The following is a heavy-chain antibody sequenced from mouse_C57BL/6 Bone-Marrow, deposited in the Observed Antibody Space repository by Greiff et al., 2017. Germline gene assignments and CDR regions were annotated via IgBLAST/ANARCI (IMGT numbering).Heavy chain of an antibody. CDR3: ARIYYDYEGRYIDV. CDR2: LSNLAYSI. J-gene: IGHJ1*03. V-gene: IGHV5-15*01. D-gene: IGHD2-4*01. CDR1: GFSFSDYG. Sequence: EVKLMESGGGLAQPGGSLKLSCAASGFSFSDYGLAWVRQAPRKAPEWVAFLSNLAYSIYYADTVTGRFTISRENAKNTLYLEMSSVRSEDTGMYYCARIYYDYEGRYIDVWGTGTTGTVSS.